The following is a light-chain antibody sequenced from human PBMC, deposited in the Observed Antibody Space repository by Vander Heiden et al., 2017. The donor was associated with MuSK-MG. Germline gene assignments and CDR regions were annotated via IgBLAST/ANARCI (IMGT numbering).Light chain of an antibody. Sequence: GDRVTITCRASQSISSWLAWYQQKPGKAPKLLIYDASSLESGVPSRFSGSGSGTEFTLTISSLQPDDFATYYCQQDNSFGQGTKLEIK. V-gene: IGKV1-5*01. CDR3: QQDNS. CDR2: DAS. J-gene: IGKJ2*01. CDR1: QSISSW.